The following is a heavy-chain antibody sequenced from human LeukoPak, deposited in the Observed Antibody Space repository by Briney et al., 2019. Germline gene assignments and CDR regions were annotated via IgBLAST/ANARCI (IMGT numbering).Heavy chain of an antibody. J-gene: IGHJ5*02. CDR2: IYPGDSDT. Sequence: GESLKISCKGSGYSFTSYWIGWVRQMPGKGLEWMGIIYPGDSDTRYSPSFQGQVTISADKSISTAYLQRSSLKASDTAMYYCARQSAYSSSWYEWFDPWGQGTLVTVSS. D-gene: IGHD6-13*01. V-gene: IGHV5-51*01. CDR1: GYSFTSYW. CDR3: ARQSAYSSSWYEWFDP.